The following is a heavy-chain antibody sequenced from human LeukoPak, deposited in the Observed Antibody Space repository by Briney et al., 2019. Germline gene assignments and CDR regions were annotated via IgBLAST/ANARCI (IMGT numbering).Heavy chain of an antibody. D-gene: IGHD3-9*01. CDR3: ARHKFDSPPYYFDY. CDR2: IYYGGST. Sequence: SETLSLTCTVSGGSISSSTYYWGWIRQPPGKGLEWIGSIYYGGSTYYNLSLKSRVTISVDTSKNQFSLKLTSVTDADTAVYYCARHKFDSPPYYFDYWGQGTLVTVSS. CDR1: GGSISSSTYY. J-gene: IGHJ4*02. V-gene: IGHV4-39*01.